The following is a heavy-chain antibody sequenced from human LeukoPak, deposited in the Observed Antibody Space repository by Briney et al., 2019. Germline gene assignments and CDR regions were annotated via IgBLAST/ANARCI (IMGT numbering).Heavy chain of an antibody. CDR1: GYSFTICG. J-gene: IGHJ5*02. CDR2: INPNIIGT. V-gene: IGHV1-2*06. CDR3: ARGGTDGYTYDT. D-gene: IGHD5-18*01. Sequence: ASVKVSCKASGYSFTICGITWVRQAPGQGLEWMGRINPNIIGTNYAQKFQGRVTMTRDTSISTAYMELNRLRSDDTAVYYCARGGTDGYTYDTWGQGTLVTVSS.